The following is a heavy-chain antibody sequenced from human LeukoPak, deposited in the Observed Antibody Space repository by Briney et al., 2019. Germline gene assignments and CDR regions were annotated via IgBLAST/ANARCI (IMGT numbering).Heavy chain of an antibody. V-gene: IGHV4-4*02. CDR3: ARDPRRYYDSSGPFDY. J-gene: IGHJ4*02. Sequence: NPSETLSLTCAVSGGSISSSNWWSWVRQPPGKGLEWIGEIYHSGSTNYNPSLKSRVTISVDTSKNQFSLKLSSVTAADTAVYYCARDPRRYYDSSGPFDYWGQGTLVTVSS. CDR2: IYHSGST. CDR1: GGSISSSNW. D-gene: IGHD3-22*01.